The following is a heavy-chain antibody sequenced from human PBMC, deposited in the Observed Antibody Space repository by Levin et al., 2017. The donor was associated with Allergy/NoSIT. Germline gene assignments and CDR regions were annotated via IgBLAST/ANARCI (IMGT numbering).Heavy chain of an antibody. CDR1: GFTFSSYG. CDR2: ISYDGSNK. J-gene: IGHJ4*02. D-gene: IGHD3-10*01. CDR3: AKDGYFYGSGSYYDY. V-gene: IGHV3-30*18. Sequence: GGSLRLSCAASGFTFSSYGMHWVRQAPGKGLEWVAVISYDGSNKYYADSVKGRFTISRDNSKNTLYLQMNSLRAEDTAVYYCAKDGYFYGSGSYYDYWGQGTLVTVSS.